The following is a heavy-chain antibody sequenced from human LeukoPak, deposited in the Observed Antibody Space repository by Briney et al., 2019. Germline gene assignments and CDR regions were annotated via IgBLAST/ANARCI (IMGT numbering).Heavy chain of an antibody. Sequence: GRSLRLSCAASGFTFSSYAMHWVRQAPGKGLEWVAVISYDGSYKYYADSVKGRFTMSRDNSKNTLYLQMNSLRAEDTAVYYCARDFLSSGYDYWGQGTLVTVSS. J-gene: IGHJ4*02. CDR1: GFTFSSYA. CDR2: ISYDGSYK. V-gene: IGHV3-30-3*01. D-gene: IGHD3-22*01. CDR3: ARDFLSSGYDY.